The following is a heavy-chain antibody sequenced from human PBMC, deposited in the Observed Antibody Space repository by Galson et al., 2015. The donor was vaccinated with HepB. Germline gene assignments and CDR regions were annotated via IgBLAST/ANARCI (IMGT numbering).Heavy chain of an antibody. CDR2: IYWDDDK. CDR3: ARSEPTNTILGLVIQCDNCLDP. J-gene: IGHJ5*02. V-gene: IGHV2-5*02. D-gene: IGHD3-3*01. Sequence: PALVTATPTLTLTCTFSGFSPSTSGVAVGWIRQPPGKALEWLAPIYWDDDKRYSPSLKSRLAIAKDTSKNQVVLTMTNMDPEDTATYYCARSEPTNTILGLVIQCDNCLDPWGQGILVTVSS. CDR1: GFSPSTSGVA.